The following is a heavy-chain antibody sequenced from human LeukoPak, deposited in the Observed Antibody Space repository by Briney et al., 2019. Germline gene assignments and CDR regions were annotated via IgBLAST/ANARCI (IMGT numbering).Heavy chain of an antibody. Sequence: ASVKVSCRVSGYTLTELSMHWVRQAPGKGLEWMGGFDPEDGETIYAQKFHGRVTMTEDTSTDTAYMELSSLRSEDTAVYYCATDLACSSTSCYLTNYWGQGTLVTVSS. CDR2: FDPEDGET. CDR1: GYTLTELS. J-gene: IGHJ4*02. V-gene: IGHV1-24*01. D-gene: IGHD2-2*01. CDR3: ATDLACSSTSCYLTNY.